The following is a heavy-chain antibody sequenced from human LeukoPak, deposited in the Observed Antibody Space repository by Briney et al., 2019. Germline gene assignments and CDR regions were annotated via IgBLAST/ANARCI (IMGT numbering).Heavy chain of an antibody. Sequence: GGSLRLSCAASGFTFSDYYMSWIRQAPGEGLEWVSYMSSSASTTYYANSVKGRFTISRDNAKNSLYLQMNSLRAEDTAVYYCAREGAKNCGGDCSVDYWGQGTLVTVSS. J-gene: IGHJ4*02. V-gene: IGHV3-11*04. CDR2: MSSSASTT. CDR3: AREGAKNCGGDCSVDY. CDR1: GFTFSDYY. D-gene: IGHD2-21*02.